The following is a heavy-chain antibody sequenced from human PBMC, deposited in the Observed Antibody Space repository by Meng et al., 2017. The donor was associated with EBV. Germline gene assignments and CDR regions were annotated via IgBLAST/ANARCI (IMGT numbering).Heavy chain of an antibody. Sequence: VRCVQAGAEVKKPASSVKVSCKASGYTFTSYYLHWVRQAPGQGLEWMGIIIPAGGNTNYAQKFRGRFTMTRDTSTSTVYMDLSILTSEDTAVYYCVRELVGGTFDYWGQGTLVTVSS. D-gene: IGHD1/OR15-1a*01. J-gene: IGHJ4*02. CDR1: GYTFTSYY. CDR2: IIPAGGNT. CDR3: VRELVGGTFDY. V-gene: IGHV1-46*01.